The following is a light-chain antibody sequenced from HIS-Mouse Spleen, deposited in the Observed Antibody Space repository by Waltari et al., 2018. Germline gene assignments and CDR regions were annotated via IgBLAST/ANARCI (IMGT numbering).Light chain of an antibody. CDR1: SSDVGDYNY. CDR2: DVS. Sequence: QSALTQPRSVSGSPGPSVTISCTGPSSDVGDYNYLSWYQQPPAKAPKLMIYDVSNRPSGVPDRFSGSKSGNTASLTISGLQAEDEADYYCCSYAGSYTFVFGTGTKVTVL. V-gene: IGLV2-11*01. J-gene: IGLJ1*01. CDR3: CSYAGSYTFV.